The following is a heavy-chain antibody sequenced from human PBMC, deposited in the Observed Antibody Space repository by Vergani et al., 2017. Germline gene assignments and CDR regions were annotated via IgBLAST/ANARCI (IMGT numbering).Heavy chain of an antibody. Sequence: EVQLLESGGGLVQPGGSLRLSYAASGFTFIMHAMSWVRQAPGKGLEWVSTLSASDRRTHYADSVKGRFTISRDISKNTLFLHMNSLRPEDTAVYYCAKVGRSEVAGTFGAFDIWGQGTMVTVSS. CDR3: AKVGRSEVAGTFGAFDI. CDR2: LSASDRRT. J-gene: IGHJ3*02. D-gene: IGHD6-19*01. V-gene: IGHV3-23*01. CDR1: GFTFIMHA.